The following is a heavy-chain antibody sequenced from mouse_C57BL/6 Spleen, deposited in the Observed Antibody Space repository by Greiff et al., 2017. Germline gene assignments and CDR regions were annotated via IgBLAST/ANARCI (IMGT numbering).Heavy chain of an antibody. CDR2: IYPGSGNT. CDR3: ARERGIGYFDV. J-gene: IGHJ1*03. CDR1: GYTFTDYY. V-gene: IGHV1-76*01. Sequence: LVESGAELVRPGASVKLSCKASGYTFTDYYINWVKQRPGQGLEWIARIYPGSGNTYYNEKFKGKATLTAEKSSSTAYMQLSSLTSEDSAVYFCARERGIGYFDVWGTGTTVTVSS.